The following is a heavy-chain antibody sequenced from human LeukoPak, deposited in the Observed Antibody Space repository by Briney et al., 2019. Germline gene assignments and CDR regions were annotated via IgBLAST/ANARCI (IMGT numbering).Heavy chain of an antibody. CDR2: IFHSGST. CDR3: ARPAPGGSQAVFDH. CDR1: GGSISSNSYY. D-gene: IGHD1-26*01. J-gene: IGHJ4*02. V-gene: IGHV4-39*01. Sequence: PSETLSLTCTVSGGSISSNSYYWGWIRQPPGKGLEWIVSIFHSGSTYYNPSLKSRVTISIDTSKNHFSLKMRSVTAADTAVYYCARPAPGGSQAVFDHWGQGALVTVSS.